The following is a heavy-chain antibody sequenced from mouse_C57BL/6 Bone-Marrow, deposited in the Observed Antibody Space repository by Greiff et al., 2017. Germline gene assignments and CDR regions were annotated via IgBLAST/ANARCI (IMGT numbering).Heavy chain of an antibody. CDR3: ARRGLRPLYWYFDV. V-gene: IGHV5-17*01. D-gene: IGHD2-4*01. CDR2: ISSGSSTI. J-gene: IGHJ1*03. Sequence: EVQVVESGGGLVKPGGSLKLSCAASGFTLSDYGMHWVRQAPEKGLEWVAYISSGSSTIYYADTVKGRFTISRDNARNTLFLQMTSLRSEDTAMYYCARRGLRPLYWYFDVWGTGTTVTVSS. CDR1: GFTLSDYG.